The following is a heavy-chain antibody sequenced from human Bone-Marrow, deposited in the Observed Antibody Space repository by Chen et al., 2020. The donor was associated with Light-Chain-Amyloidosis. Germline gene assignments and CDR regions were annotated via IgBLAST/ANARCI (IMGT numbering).Heavy chain of an antibody. CDR2: IKEDGSEK. D-gene: IGHD3-22*01. J-gene: IGHJ1*01. CDR3: VRDRAVITTHEYFEH. CDR1: GGTFSSYW. V-gene: IGHV3-7*01. Sequence: EVQLVESGGGLVQPEGSLRLSCAASGGTFSSYWMTWVRQAPGKGLEWVANIKEDGSEKYYVDSVKGRFTISRDNAKNSLYLQMNSLRAEDTAVYYCVRDRAVITTHEYFEHWGQGTLVTVSS.